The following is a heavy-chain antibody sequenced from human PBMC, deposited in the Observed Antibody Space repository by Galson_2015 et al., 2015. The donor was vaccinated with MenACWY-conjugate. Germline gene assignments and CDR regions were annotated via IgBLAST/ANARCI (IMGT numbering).Heavy chain of an antibody. CDR1: GYNFANYW. Sequence: QSGAEVKKPGESLKIFCKGSGYNFANYWIAWVRQMPGKGLERMGVVFPGDSDTRYSPSFQGQVTISADKSINTAYLQWSSLKPSDTAIYYCAGHALCTNTDCDNAFEYWGQGTLVTVSP. D-gene: IGHD2-8*01. CDR2: VFPGDSDT. CDR3: AGHALCTNTDCDNAFEY. J-gene: IGHJ4*02. V-gene: IGHV5-51*01.